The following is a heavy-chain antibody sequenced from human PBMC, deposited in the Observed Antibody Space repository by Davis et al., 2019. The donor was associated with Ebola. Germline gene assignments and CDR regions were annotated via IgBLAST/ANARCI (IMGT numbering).Heavy chain of an antibody. CDR3: AKHHDIVVMMYAPGNYFDY. CDR2: LSGSGGTT. D-gene: IGHD2-8*01. CDR1: GFTFSSYS. V-gene: IGHV3-23*01. Sequence: GGSLRLSCAASGFTFSSYSMTWVRQAPGKGLEWVSVLSGSGGTTYYADSVKGRFTISRDNSKNTLYLQMNSLRAGDTAVYYCAKHHDIVVMMYAPGNYFDYWGQGTLVTVSS. J-gene: IGHJ4*02.